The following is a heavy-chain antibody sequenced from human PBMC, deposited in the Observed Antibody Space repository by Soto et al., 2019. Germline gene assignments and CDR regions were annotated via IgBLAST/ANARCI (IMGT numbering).Heavy chain of an antibody. J-gene: IGHJ3*02. Sequence: GGSLRLSCAASGFTFSSNAMSWVRQAPGKGLEWVSAISGSGGSTYYADSVKGRFTISRDNSKNTLYLQMNSLRAEDAAVYYCARGDYYDASGPFSDAFDIWGQGTMVTVSS. CDR3: ARGDYYDASGPFSDAFDI. CDR1: GFTFSSNA. V-gene: IGHV3-23*01. CDR2: ISGSGGST. D-gene: IGHD3-22*01.